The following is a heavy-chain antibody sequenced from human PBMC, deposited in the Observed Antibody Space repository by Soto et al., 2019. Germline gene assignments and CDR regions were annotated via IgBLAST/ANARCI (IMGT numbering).Heavy chain of an antibody. V-gene: IGHV3-23*01. D-gene: IGHD3-10*01. CDR2: IDGSGGIT. CDR1: GFTFGTTD. J-gene: IGHJ5*02. Sequence: GWSLRLSCAASGFTFGTTDTSWVRQAPGEGLEWVSTIDGSGGITYYADSVKGRFTISRDNSRNTVYLQMNSLRGDDTALYYCVKNSGWFKTWGQGALVTVSS. CDR3: VKNSGWFKT.